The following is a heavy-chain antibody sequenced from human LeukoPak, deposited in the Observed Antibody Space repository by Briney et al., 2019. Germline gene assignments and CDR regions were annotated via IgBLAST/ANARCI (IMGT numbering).Heavy chain of an antibody. V-gene: IGHV1-2*02. J-gene: IGHJ6*02. CDR3: ARRFYYAMDV. CDR2: INPNSVDT. Sequence: ASVKFACKASGYSFTGYFMQWVRQAPGQGLGWMGWINPNSVDTIYAQQFERRVTMTRDKSISTAYMELSKLRSHDAAVYYCARRFYYAMDVWRQATTVTVPS. CDR1: GYSFTGYF. D-gene: IGHD3-16*01.